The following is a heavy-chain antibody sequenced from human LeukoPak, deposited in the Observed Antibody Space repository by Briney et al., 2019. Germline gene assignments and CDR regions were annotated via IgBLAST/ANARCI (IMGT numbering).Heavy chain of an antibody. CDR1: GGSISSSSYY. J-gene: IGHJ4*02. CDR2: IYYSGST. D-gene: IGHD6-13*01. CDR3: ASYPGIAAAGVFDY. V-gene: IGHV4-39*01. Sequence: SETLSLTCTVSGGSISSSSYYWGWIRQPPGKGLEWIGSIYYSGSTYYNPSLKSRVTISVDTSKNQFSLKLSSVTAADTAVYYCASYPGIAAAGVFDYWGQGTLVTVSS.